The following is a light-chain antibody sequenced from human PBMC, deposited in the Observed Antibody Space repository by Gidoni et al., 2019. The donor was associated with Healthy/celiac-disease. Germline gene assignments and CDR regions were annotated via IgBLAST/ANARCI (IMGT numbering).Light chain of an antibody. J-gene: IGLJ2*01. Sequence: QSALTQPASVSGSPGQSITISCTGTSNDVGGYNYVSWYQQPPGKAPKLMIYEVSNRPSGVSNRSSGSKSGTTASLTISGLQAEDEAHFYCSSYTSSSTLLVVFGGGTKLTVL. CDR3: SSYTSSSTLLVV. CDR1: SNDVGGYNY. V-gene: IGLV2-14*01. CDR2: EVS.